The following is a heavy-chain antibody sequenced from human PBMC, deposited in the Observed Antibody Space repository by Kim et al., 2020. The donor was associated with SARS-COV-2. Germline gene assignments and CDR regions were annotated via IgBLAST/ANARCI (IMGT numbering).Heavy chain of an antibody. V-gene: IGHV1-69*04. D-gene: IGHD3-22*01. Sequence: SVKVSRKASGGTFSSYAISWVRQAPGQGLEWMGRIIPILGIANYAQKFQGRVTITADKSTSTAYMELSSLRSEDTAVYYCARGPGITMIVVPDTRAEYFQHWGQGTLVTVSS. J-gene: IGHJ1*01. CDR3: ARGPGITMIVVPDTRAEYFQH. CDR2: IIPILGIA. CDR1: GGTFSSYA.